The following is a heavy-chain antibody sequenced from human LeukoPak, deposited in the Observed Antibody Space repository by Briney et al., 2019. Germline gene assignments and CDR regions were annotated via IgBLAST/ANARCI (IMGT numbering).Heavy chain of an antibody. J-gene: IGHJ4*02. V-gene: IGHV3-11*01. D-gene: IGHD3-10*01. CDR2: ISSSGSTI. Sequence: GGSLRLSCAASGFTFSDYYMSWIRQAPGKGLEWVSYISSSGSTIYYADSVKGRFTISRDNAKNSLYLQMNSLRAEDTAVYYCAKDRMVRGVISGNHYYFDYWGQGTLVTVSS. CDR3: AKDRMVRGVISGNHYYFDY. CDR1: GFTFSDYY.